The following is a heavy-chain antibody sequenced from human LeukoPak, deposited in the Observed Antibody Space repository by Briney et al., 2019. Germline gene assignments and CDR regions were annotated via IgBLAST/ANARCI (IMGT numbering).Heavy chain of an antibody. CDR3: ARVYMVRGVRYYYYGMDV. V-gene: IGHV1-2*02. D-gene: IGHD3-10*01. CDR1: GYTFTGCN. CDR2: INPNSGGT. Sequence: SVKVSCKASGYTFTGCNMHWVRQAPGQGLEWMGWINPNSGGTNYAQKFQGRVTMTRDTSISTAYMELSRLRSDDTAVYYCARVYMVRGVRYYYYGMDVWGQGTTVTVSS. J-gene: IGHJ6*02.